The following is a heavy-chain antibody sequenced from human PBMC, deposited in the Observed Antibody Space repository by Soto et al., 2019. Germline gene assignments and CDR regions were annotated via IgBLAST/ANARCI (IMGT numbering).Heavy chain of an antibody. CDR3: ARDTGVTYSSSSRDNWFDP. D-gene: IGHD6-6*01. Sequence: QVQLQESGPGLVKPSGTLSLTCAVSGGSISSSNWWSWVRQPPGKGLEWIGEIYNSGSTNYNPSLQSRVTLSVDKSKNQFSLKLSYVTAADTAVYYCARDTGVTYSSSSRDNWFDPWGQGTLVTVSS. CDR1: GGSISSSNW. J-gene: IGHJ5*02. V-gene: IGHV4-4*02. CDR2: IYNSGST.